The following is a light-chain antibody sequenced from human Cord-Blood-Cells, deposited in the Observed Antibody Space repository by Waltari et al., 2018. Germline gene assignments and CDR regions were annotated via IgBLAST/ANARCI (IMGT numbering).Light chain of an antibody. Sequence: DIQMNQSPSTLSASVGDRVTITCRASQSISSWLAWYQPKPGKAPKLLIYKASSLESGVPSRFSGSGSGTEFTLTISSLQPDDFATYYCQQYNSYLWTFGQGTKVEIK. CDR1: QSISSW. V-gene: IGKV1-5*03. CDR2: KAS. CDR3: QQYNSYLWT. J-gene: IGKJ1*01.